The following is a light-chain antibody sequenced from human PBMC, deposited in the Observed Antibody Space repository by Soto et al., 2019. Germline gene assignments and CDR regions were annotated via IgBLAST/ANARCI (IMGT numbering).Light chain of an antibody. CDR3: QWRSDWPPRLT. V-gene: IGKV3-11*01. CDR2: DAS. CDR1: ESIGNY. J-gene: IGKJ4*01. Sequence: EVVLTQSPATLSLSPGERATLSCRASESIGNYLAWYQQKLGQAPKLLIYDASHRAIGIPGRFSGDGSGTAFHLTISSLEPEDFAVYDCQWRSDWPPRLTFGGGTKVEIK.